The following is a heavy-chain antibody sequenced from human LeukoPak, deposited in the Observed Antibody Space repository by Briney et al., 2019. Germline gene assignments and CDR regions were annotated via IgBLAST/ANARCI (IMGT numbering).Heavy chain of an antibody. J-gene: IGHJ6*02. CDR3: ARVASTVTTPLYDMDV. CDR2: IYYSGST. CDR1: GGSISSYY. Sequence: PSETLFLTCTVSGGSISSYYWSWIRQPPGKGLEWIGYIYYSGSTNYNPSLKSRVTISVDTSKNQFSLKLSSVTAADTAVYYCARVASTVTTPLYDMDVWGQGTTVSVSS. V-gene: IGHV4-59*01. D-gene: IGHD4-17*01.